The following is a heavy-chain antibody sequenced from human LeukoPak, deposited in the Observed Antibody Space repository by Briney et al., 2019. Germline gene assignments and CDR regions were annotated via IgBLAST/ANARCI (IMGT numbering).Heavy chain of an antibody. J-gene: IGHJ4*02. CDR1: GGTFSSYT. D-gene: IGHD6-19*01. Sequence: SVKVSCKASGGTFSSYTISWVRQAPGQGLEWMGRIIPIVGIANYAQKFQGRVTITADKSTSTAYMELSSLRSEDTAVYYCATYSSGWYTFDYWGQGTLVTVSS. V-gene: IGHV1-69*02. CDR3: ATYSSGWYTFDY. CDR2: IIPIVGIA.